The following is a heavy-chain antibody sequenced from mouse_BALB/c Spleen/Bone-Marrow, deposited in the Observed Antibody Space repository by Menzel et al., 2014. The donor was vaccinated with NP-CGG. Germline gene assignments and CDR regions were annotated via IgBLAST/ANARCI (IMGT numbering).Heavy chain of an antibody. CDR1: GYTFTSYY. J-gene: IGHJ4*01. V-gene: IGHV1S56*01. Sequence: QVQLKESGPELVKPGASVRISCKASGYTFTSYYIHWVKQRPGQGPEWIGWIYPGNVNTKYNEKFKGKATLTADKSSSTAYMQLSGLTSEDSAVYFCARLGRDYAMDYWGQGTSVTVSS. CDR2: IYPGNVNT. D-gene: IGHD4-1*01. CDR3: ARLGRDYAMDY.